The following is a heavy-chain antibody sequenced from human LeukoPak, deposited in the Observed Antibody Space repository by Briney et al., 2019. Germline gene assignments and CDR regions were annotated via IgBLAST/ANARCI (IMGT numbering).Heavy chain of an antibody. V-gene: IGHV3-7*01. CDR1: GFTFSSYW. CDR2: IKQDGSEK. J-gene: IGHJ3*02. Sequence: GGSLRLSCAASGFTFSSYWMSWVRQAPGKGLEWVANIKQDGSEKYYVDSVKGRFTISRDNAKNSLYLQMNSLRAEDTAVYYCASRYCSSTSCYDQEHAFDIWGQGTMVTVSS. D-gene: IGHD2-2*01. CDR3: ASRYCSSTSCYDQEHAFDI.